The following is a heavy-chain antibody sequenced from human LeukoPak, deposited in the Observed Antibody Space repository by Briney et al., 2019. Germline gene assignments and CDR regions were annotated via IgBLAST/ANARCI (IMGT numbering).Heavy chain of an antibody. V-gene: IGHV1-2*02. CDR1: GYTFTGYY. Sequence: GASVKVSCKASGYTFTGYYMHWVRQAPGQGLEWMGWINPNSGGTNYAQKFQGRVTMTRDTSISTAYMELSRLRSDDTAVYYCARVGCSSTSCMPGALREFDYWGQGTLVTVSS. J-gene: IGHJ4*02. CDR2: INPNSGGT. CDR3: ARVGCSSTSCMPGALREFDY. D-gene: IGHD2-2*01.